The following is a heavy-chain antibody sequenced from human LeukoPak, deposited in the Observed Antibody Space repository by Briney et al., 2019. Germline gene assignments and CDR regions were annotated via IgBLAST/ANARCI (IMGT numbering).Heavy chain of an antibody. J-gene: IGHJ4*02. CDR3: ASGGPHYYDTSGYYGIDY. D-gene: IGHD3-22*01. CDR2: IKQGGSEK. Sequence: SGGSLRLSCAASGFTFSRYWMSWVRQAPGKGLEWVANIKQGGSEKYYVDSVKGRFTISRDNAQNSLYLQMNSLRAEDTAVYYCASGGPHYYDTSGYYGIDYWGQGSLVTVSS. CDR1: GFTFSRYW. V-gene: IGHV3-7*02.